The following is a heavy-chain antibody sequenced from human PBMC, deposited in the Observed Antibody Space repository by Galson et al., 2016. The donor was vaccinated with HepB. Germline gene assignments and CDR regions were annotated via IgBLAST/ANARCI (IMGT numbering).Heavy chain of an antibody. J-gene: IGHJ4*02. CDR3: AREHDGSSWFLDY. CDR1: GFSFSDYS. D-gene: IGHD6-13*01. Sequence: SLRLSCAASGFSFSDYSMNWVRQAPGKGLQWVASISRSSAFIHYADSVKGRFTISRDNAQKFLFLEIDRPKADDTAVYYCAREHDGSSWFLDYWGQGTLVTVSS. V-gene: IGHV3-21*01. CDR2: ISRSSAFI.